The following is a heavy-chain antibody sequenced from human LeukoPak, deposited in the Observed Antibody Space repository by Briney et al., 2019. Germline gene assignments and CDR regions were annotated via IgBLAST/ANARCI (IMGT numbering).Heavy chain of an antibody. V-gene: IGHV4-59*01. J-gene: IGHJ5*01. Sequence: PSETLSLTCTVSSGSISSYYWSWIRQPPGKGLEWIGYIYYTGSTNCNPSLKSRVTILVDTSKNQFSLKVSSVTAADTAVYYCAREHELHNWFDSWGQGTLVTVSS. CDR3: AREHELHNWFDS. CDR1: SGSISSYY. CDR2: IYYTGST. D-gene: IGHD1-26*01.